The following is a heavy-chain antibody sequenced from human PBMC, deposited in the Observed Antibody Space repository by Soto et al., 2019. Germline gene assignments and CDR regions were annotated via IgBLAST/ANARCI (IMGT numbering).Heavy chain of an antibody. J-gene: IGHJ6*02. D-gene: IGHD3-10*01. V-gene: IGHV3-49*03. CDR2: IRSKAYGGTT. CDR1: GFTFGDYA. Sequence: GGSLRLSCTASGFTFGDYAMSWFRQAPGKGLEWVGFIRSKAYGGTTEYAASVKGRFTNSRDDSKSMAYLQMNSLKTEDTAVYYCTTAMAPYYYYYGMDVWGQGTTVTVSS. CDR3: TTAMAPYYYYYGMDV.